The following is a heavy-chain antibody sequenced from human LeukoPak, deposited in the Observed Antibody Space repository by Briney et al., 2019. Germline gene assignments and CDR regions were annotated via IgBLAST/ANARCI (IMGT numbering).Heavy chain of an antibody. CDR1: GFTFSSYA. CDR2: ISYDGSNK. J-gene: IGHJ4*02. D-gene: IGHD2-15*01. V-gene: IGHV3-30-3*01. Sequence: GGSLRLSCAASGFTFSSYAIHWVRQAPGKGLEWVAVISYDGSNKYYADSVKGRFTISRDNSKNTLYLQMNSLRAEDTAVYYCAKDLKAALFDYWGQGTLVTVSS. CDR3: AKDLKAALFDY.